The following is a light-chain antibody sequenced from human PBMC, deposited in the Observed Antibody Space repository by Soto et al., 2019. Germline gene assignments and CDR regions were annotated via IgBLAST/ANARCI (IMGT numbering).Light chain of an antibody. CDR2: DTS. V-gene: IGKV3-20*01. CDR3: QHYGNSSYT. J-gene: IGKJ2*01. Sequence: EIVLTQSPGTLTLSPGERATLSCRASQSVGSRYLAWYQQKPGQAPRLLIYDTSSRATGISDRFSGSGSGTDFTLIIRRLEPEDLAVYYCQHYGNSSYTFGQGTKVDIK. CDR1: QSVGSRY.